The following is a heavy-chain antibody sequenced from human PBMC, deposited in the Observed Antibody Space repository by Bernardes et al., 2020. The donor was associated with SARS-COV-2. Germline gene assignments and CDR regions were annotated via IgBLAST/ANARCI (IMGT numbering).Heavy chain of an antibody. CDR2: IYHSGST. CDR3: ARDWDQYYDILTGFLTRNYYGMDV. Sequence: SETLSLTCAVSGGSISSSNWWSWVRQPPGKGLEWIGEIYHSGSTNYNPSLKSRVTISVDKSKNQFSLKLSSVTAADTAVYYCARDWDQYYDILTGFLTRNYYGMDVWGQGTTVTVSS. D-gene: IGHD3-9*01. CDR1: GGSISSSNW. V-gene: IGHV4-4*02. J-gene: IGHJ6*02.